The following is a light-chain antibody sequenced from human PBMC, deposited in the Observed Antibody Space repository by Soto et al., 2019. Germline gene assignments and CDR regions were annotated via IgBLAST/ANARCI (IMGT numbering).Light chain of an antibody. V-gene: IGKV3-15*01. CDR2: RAS. CDR1: QSVSSN. J-gene: IGKJ5*01. CDR3: QQRSNWIT. Sequence: EIVMTQSPATLSVSPGERATLSCRASQSVSSNLAWYQQKPGQAPRLFIYRASTRATGIPARFSGSGSGTEFTLTISSLQSEDFAVYYCQQRSNWITFGQGTRLEIK.